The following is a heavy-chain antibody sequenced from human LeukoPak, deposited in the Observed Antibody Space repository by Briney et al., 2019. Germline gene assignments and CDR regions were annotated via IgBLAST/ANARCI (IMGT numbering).Heavy chain of an antibody. D-gene: IGHD3-22*01. CDR1: GFTFSGSA. J-gene: IGHJ4*02. V-gene: IGHV3-73*01. CDR3: TRNYDSSGYYYGH. Sequence: PGGSLRLSCAASGFTFSGSAMHWVRQASGKGLEWVGRIRSKANSYATAYAASVKGRFTISRDDSKNTAYLQMNSLKTEDTAVYYCTRNYDSSGYYYGHWGQGTLVTVSP. CDR2: IRSKANSYAT.